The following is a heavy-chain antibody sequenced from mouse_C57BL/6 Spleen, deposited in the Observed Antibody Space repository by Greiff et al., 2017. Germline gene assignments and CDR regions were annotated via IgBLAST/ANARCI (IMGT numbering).Heavy chain of an antibody. V-gene: IGHV10-1*01. CDR3: VREMGVYYYGSSYWYFDV. D-gene: IGHD1-1*01. J-gene: IGHJ1*03. CDR1: GFSFNTYA. CDR2: IRSKSNNYAT. Sequence: GGGLVQPKGSLKLSCAASGFSFNTYAMTWVRQAPGKGLEWVARIRSKSNNYATYYADSVKDRFTISRDDSESMLYLQMNNLKTEDTAMYYCVREMGVYYYGSSYWYFDVWGTGTTVTVSS.